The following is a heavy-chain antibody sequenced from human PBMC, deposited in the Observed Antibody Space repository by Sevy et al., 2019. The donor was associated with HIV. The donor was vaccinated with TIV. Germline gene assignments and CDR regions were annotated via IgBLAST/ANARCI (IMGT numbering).Heavy chain of an antibody. D-gene: IGHD3-16*01. J-gene: IGHJ5*02. CDR3: ARDAAEGPFGDTFFSNWFDA. CDR2: VSYDGNNK. CDR1: GFTFSNYP. V-gene: IGHV3-30*04. Sequence: GGSLRLSCAASGFTFSNYPMYWVRQAPGKGLDWVATVSYDGNNKYYSDSVKGRFPISRDNSKKTLYLQMNTVRAEDTALYYCARDAAEGPFGDTFFSNWFDAWGQGTLVTVSS.